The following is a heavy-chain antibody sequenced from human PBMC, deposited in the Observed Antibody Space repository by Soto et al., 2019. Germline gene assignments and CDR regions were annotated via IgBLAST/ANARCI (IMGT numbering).Heavy chain of an antibody. D-gene: IGHD3-10*01. J-gene: IGHJ5*02. Sequence: GGSLRLSCAASGFTFSDYYMSWIRQAPGKGLEWVSYISSSSSYTNYADSVKAPFTISRDKAKTSLYLQMNSLRAEDTAVYYCARVIEGGPTMVRGTTFDPWGQGTLVTVSS. CDR3: ARVIEGGPTMVRGTTFDP. CDR1: GFTFSDYY. V-gene: IGHV3-11*06. CDR2: ISSSSSYT.